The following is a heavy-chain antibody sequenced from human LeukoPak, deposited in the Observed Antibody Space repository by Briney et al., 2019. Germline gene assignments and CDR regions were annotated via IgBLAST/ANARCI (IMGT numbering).Heavy chain of an antibody. CDR1: GFTLSNYG. Sequence: GRSLRLSCAASGFTLSNYGIHWVRQAPGKGLEWVGVIWHDGSNKYYGDSVEGRFTISRDNSKNTLYLQMSSLRVEDTAVYYCARQTATYDLDYWGQGTLVTVSS. CDR3: ARQTATYDLDY. D-gene: IGHD3-3*01. J-gene: IGHJ4*02. CDR2: IWHDGSNK. V-gene: IGHV3-33*01.